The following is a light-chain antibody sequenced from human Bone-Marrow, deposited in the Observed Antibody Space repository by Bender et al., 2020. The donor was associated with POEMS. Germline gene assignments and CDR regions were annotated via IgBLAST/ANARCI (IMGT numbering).Light chain of an antibody. V-gene: IGLV2-14*01. CDR3: CSYTSGGAWV. CDR1: SSDVGGYNY. Sequence: QSALTQPASVSGSRGQSITISCTGTSSDVGGYNYVSWYQQHPYKVPKLIIYDVNNRPSGVSYRFSGSKSGNTASLTISGLQPEDEADYYCCSYTSGGAWVFGGGTKVTVL. J-gene: IGLJ3*02. CDR2: DVN.